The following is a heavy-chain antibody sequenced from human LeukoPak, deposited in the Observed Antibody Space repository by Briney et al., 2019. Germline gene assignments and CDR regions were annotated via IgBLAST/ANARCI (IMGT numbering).Heavy chain of an antibody. D-gene: IGHD2-8*01. J-gene: IGHJ5*02. CDR2: IYYSGST. Sequence: SETLSLTCTVSGGSISSSSYYWGWIRQPPGKGLEWIGYIYYSGSTNYNPSLKSRVTISVDTSKNQFSLKLSSVTAADTAVYYCARVKGTEWNWFDPWGQGTLVTVSS. V-gene: IGHV4-61*05. CDR3: ARVKGTEWNWFDP. CDR1: GGSISSSSYY.